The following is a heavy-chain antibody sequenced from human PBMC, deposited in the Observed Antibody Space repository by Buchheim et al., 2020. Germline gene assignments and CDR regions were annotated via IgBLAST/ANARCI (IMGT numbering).Heavy chain of an antibody. Sequence: QVQLVQSGAEVKKPGASVKVSCKASGYTFTGYYMHWVQQAPGQGLEWMGWINPNSGGTNYAQKFQGWVTMTRDTSISTAYMELSRLRSDDTAVYYCARGPSVATIIPSVWFDPWGQGTL. CDR1: GYTFTGYY. CDR3: ARGPSVATIIPSVWFDP. CDR2: INPNSGGT. D-gene: IGHD5-12*01. J-gene: IGHJ5*02. V-gene: IGHV1-2*04.